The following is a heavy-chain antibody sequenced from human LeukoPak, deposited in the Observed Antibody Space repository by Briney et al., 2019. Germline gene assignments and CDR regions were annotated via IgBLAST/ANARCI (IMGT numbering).Heavy chain of an antibody. CDR2: INHSGST. Sequence: PSETLSLTCAVYGGSFSGYYWSWIRQPPGKGLEWIGEINHSGSTNYNPSLKSRVTISVDTSKNQFSLKLSSVTAADTAVYYCARQPHSSSWYSNAFDIWGQGTMVTVSS. CDR1: GGSFSGYY. V-gene: IGHV4-34*01. J-gene: IGHJ3*02. CDR3: ARQPHSSSWYSNAFDI. D-gene: IGHD6-13*01.